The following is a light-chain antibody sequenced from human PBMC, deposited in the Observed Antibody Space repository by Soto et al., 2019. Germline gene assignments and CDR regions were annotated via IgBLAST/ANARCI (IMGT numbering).Light chain of an antibody. CDR2: GPP. Sequence: EIVLPKSPGTLYLSPGQRAPLPCRASQSFGTSSLAWCQQKPGQAPRLLIYGPPSRATEFPDRFSGSGSGTYFTLTISRLEPEDFAVYYCQQCGSSPLTFGGGTKVEIK. CDR3: QQCGSSPLT. CDR1: QSFGTSS. V-gene: IGKV3-20*01. J-gene: IGKJ4*01.